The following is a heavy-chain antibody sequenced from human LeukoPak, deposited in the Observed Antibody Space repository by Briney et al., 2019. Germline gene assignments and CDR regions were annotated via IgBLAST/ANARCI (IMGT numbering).Heavy chain of an antibody. CDR2: SRNKADSYTA. CDR3: ATSSWYRLAY. J-gene: IGHJ4*02. CDR1: GFTFSDSF. V-gene: IGHV3-72*01. Sequence: PGGSLRLSRAASGFTFSDSFMSWVRQAPGKGLEWVGRSRNKADSYTAEYAASVKGRFTISRDESKNSLYLQISSLETEDAAVYYCATSSWYRLAYWGQGSLVTVSS. D-gene: IGHD6-13*01.